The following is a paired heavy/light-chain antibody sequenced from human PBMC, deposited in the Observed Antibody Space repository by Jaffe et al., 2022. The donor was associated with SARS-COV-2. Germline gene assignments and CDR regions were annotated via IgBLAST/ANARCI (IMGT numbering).Light chain of an antibody. CDR1: QSVGSN. V-gene: IGKV3-15*01. CDR3: QQYNNWPWT. J-gene: IGKJ1*01. CDR2: GAS. Sequence: EIVMTQSPATLSVSPGERATLSCRASQSVGSNLAWYQQKSGQAPRLLIYGASTRATGIPARFSGSGSGTEFTLTISSLQSEDFAIYYCQQYNNWPWTFGQGTKVEIK.
Heavy chain of an antibody. Sequence: EVQLLESGGGLVQPGGSLRLSCAASGFTFSSYAMSWVRQAPGKGLEWVSVIGGSGAPTYYADSVKGRFTISRDNSKSTLYLQMNSLRAEDTAIYYCATPGGGGWYYYWGQGTLVTVSS. CDR2: IGGSGAPT. V-gene: IGHV3-23*01. CDR3: ATPGGGGWYYY. J-gene: IGHJ4*02. CDR1: GFTFSSYA. D-gene: IGHD6-19*01.